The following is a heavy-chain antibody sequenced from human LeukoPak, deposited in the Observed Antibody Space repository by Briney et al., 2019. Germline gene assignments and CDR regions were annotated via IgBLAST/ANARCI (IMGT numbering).Heavy chain of an antibody. J-gene: IGHJ4*02. D-gene: IGHD4-17*01. CDR3: ATASPTADYGDLYYFDY. Sequence: ASVKVSCKVSGNTLTELSMHWERQAPGKGLEWMGGFDPEDGETIYAQKFQGRVTMTEDTSTDTAYMELSSLRSEDTAVYYCATASPTADYGDLYYFDYWGQGTLVTVSP. CDR2: FDPEDGET. V-gene: IGHV1-24*01. CDR1: GNTLTELS.